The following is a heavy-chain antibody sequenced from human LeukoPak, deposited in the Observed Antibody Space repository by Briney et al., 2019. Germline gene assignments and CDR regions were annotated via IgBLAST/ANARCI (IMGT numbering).Heavy chain of an antibody. J-gene: IGHJ3*02. CDR1: GGSISSYY. V-gene: IGHV4-59*01. Sequence: SETLSLTCTVSGGSISSYYWSRIRQPPGKGLEWIGYIYYSGSTNYNPSLKSRVTISVDTSKNQFSLKLSSVTAADTAVYYCARDSHGAFDIWGQGTMVTVSS. CDR3: ARDSHGAFDI. CDR2: IYYSGST.